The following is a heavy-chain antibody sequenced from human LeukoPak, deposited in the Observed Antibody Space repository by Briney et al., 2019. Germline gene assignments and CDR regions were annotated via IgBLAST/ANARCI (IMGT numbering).Heavy chain of an antibody. CDR3: ARGRPKANYYDSSGYYLRFDY. V-gene: IGHV1-2*02. CDR1: GYTFTGYY. D-gene: IGHD3-22*01. J-gene: IGHJ4*02. Sequence: ASVKVSCKASGYTFTGYYMHWVRQAPGQGLEWMGWINPNSGGTNYAQKFQGRVTMTRDTSISTAYMGLSRLRSDDTAVYYCARGRPKANYYDSSGYYLRFDYWGQGTLVTVSS. CDR2: INPNSGGT.